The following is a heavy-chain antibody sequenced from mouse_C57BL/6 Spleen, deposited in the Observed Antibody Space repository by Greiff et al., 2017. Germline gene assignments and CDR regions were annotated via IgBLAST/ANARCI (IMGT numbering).Heavy chain of an antibody. CDR1: GYTFTDYE. V-gene: IGHV1-15*01. D-gene: IGHD2-10*02. J-gene: IGHJ2*01. CDR3: TRPYGNYDY. CDR2: IDPETGGT. Sequence: VKLMESGAELVRPGASVTLSCKASGYTFTDYEMHWVKQTPVHGLEWIGAIDPETGGTAYNQKFKGKAILTADKSSSTAYMELRSLTSEDSAVYYCTRPYGNYDYWGQGTTLTVSS.